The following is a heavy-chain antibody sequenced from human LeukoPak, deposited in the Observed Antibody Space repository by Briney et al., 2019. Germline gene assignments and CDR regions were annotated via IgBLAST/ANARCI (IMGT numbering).Heavy chain of an antibody. CDR2: ISTYSGDT. J-gene: IGHJ4*02. CDR3: ARVEYSSGRGDH. CDR1: GGTFSSYA. Sequence: ASVKVSCKASGGTFSSYAISWVRRAPGQGLEWMGWISTYSGDTNYAQNFQGRVTLTRDTSTSTAYMDLNNLTPDDTAVYYCARVEYSSGRGDHWGQGTLVTVSS. D-gene: IGHD3-22*01. V-gene: IGHV1-18*01.